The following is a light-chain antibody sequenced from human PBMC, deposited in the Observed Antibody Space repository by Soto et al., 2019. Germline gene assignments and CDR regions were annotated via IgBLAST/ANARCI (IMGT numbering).Light chain of an antibody. V-gene: IGKV3-20*01. J-gene: IGKJ5*01. CDR1: QSVKSSY. CDR3: QQYGSSIT. CDR2: GTS. Sequence: DISLTQSPCTLSLSPGERATLPCRACQSVKSSYLAWCQYKPGQAPRLLIYGTSSRATGIPDRFSGSGSGTDFNLTISGLEPEDFIVEYCQQYGSSITFDKGTRLEI.